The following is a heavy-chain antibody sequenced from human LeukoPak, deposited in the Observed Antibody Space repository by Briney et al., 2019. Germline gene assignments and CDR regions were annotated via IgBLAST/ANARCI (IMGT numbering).Heavy chain of an antibody. CDR2: INQDGSEK. CDR1: GFTFSSYW. J-gene: IGHJ4*02. CDR3: ARDRRYSSGWYLILLDC. V-gene: IGHV3-7*01. Sequence: QPGGSLRLSCATSGFTFSSYWMSWVRQAPGKGLEWVANINQDGSEKYYVDSVKGRFTISRDNAKNSLYLQMNSLRAEDTAVYYCARDRRYSSGWYLILLDCWGQGTLVTVSS. D-gene: IGHD6-19*01.